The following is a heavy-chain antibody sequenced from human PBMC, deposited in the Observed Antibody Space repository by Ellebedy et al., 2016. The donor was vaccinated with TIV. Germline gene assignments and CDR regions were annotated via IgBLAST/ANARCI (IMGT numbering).Heavy chain of an antibody. D-gene: IGHD3-22*01. V-gene: IGHV3-21*01. J-gene: IGHJ4*02. Sequence: GESLKISXAASGFNFSNYGMHWVRQAPGQGLEWVSSISTSSGYIYYADSVKGRFTISRDNAKNSLFLQMNILRAEDSAVYYCTRERDYYDPRDYWGQGTLVTVSS. CDR1: GFNFSNYG. CDR3: TRERDYYDPRDY. CDR2: ISTSSGYI.